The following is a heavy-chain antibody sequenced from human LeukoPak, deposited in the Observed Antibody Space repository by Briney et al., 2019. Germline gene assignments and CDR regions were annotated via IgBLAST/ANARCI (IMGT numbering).Heavy chain of an antibody. Sequence: PGESLKISCKGSGYSFTSYWIGWVRQMPGKGLEWMGIIYPGDSDTRYSPSFQGQVTISADKSISTAYLQWSSLKAPDTAMYYCARPPSYYDSSGYIDYWGQGALVTVSS. J-gene: IGHJ4*02. CDR2: IYPGDSDT. CDR3: ARPPSYYDSSGYIDY. V-gene: IGHV5-51*01. CDR1: GYSFTSYW. D-gene: IGHD3-22*01.